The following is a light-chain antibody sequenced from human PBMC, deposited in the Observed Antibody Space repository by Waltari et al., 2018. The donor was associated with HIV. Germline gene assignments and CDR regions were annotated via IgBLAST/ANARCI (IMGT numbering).Light chain of an antibody. J-gene: IGLJ2*01. V-gene: IGLV1-40*01. CDR3: QSYPASLTVSLI. Sequence: QSVLTQPPSVSGAPGQRVTISCPGNSSNTGAGYAVHWYQQLPGKAPKLLISDNTNRPSGVPDRFSGSKSGTSASLAITGLRAEDEADYYCQSYPASLTVSLIFGGGTRLTVL. CDR2: DNT. CDR1: SSNTGAGYA.